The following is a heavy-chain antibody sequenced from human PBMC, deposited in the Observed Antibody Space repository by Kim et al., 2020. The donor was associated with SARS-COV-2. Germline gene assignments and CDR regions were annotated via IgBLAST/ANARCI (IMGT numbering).Heavy chain of an antibody. D-gene: IGHD3-9*01. Sequence: VKGRFPISRDNSKTTLYLQMNSLRVEDTAVYYCAKPRSMSDVLTGYSFAYWGQGTLVTVSS. J-gene: IGHJ4*02. V-gene: IGHV3-23*01. CDR3: AKPRSMSDVLTGYSFAY.